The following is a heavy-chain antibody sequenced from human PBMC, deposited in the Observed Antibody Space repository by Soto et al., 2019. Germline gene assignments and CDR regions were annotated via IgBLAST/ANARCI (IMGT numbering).Heavy chain of an antibody. D-gene: IGHD3-10*01. Sequence: QVQLEQSAPEVKKPGASVKVSCKASGYTFTTYGISWVRQAPGQGLEWMGWINTHNGNTNYAQNFQGRVIMTADTSTSTAYMELRSLRSDDTAVYYCTREGSAPYYYYGMDAWGPGTTVTVSS. CDR1: GYTFTTYG. V-gene: IGHV1-18*01. J-gene: IGHJ6*02. CDR3: TREGSAPYYYYGMDA. CDR2: INTHNGNT.